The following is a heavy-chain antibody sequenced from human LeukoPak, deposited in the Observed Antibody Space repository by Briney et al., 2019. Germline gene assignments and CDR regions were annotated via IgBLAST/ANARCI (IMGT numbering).Heavy chain of an antibody. V-gene: IGHV4-59*08. CDR1: TTSISSYY. CDR2: IYYSGST. J-gene: IGHJ5*02. Sequence: SETLSLTCTVSTTSISSYYWSWIRQPPGKGLEWIGYIYYSGSTNYSPSLKSRVTISVDTSKNQFSLKLSSVAAADTAVYYCARHSSGRSWFDPWGQGTLVTVSS. D-gene: IGHD6-19*01. CDR3: ARHSSGRSWFDP.